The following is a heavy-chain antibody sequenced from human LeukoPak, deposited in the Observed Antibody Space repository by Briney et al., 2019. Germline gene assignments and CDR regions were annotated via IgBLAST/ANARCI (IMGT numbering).Heavy chain of an antibody. CDR2: INANSGGT. CDR1: RYTFTRYY. V-gene: IGHV1-2*02. J-gene: IGHJ4*02. CDR3: ARDLLWFGAVYY. Sequence: ASVNVSCKASRYTFTRYYMHWVRRAPGHRLEWMGWINANSGGTNYAQKFQGRVTMTRDTSISTAYMELSRLRSDDTAVYYCARDLLWFGAVYYWGQGTLVTVSS. D-gene: IGHD3-10*01.